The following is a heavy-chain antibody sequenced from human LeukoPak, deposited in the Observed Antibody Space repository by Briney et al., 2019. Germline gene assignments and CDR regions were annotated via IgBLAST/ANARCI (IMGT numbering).Heavy chain of an antibody. D-gene: IGHD6-19*01. CDR3: ARDAYGSGWSTKDFDY. CDR1: GFTFSSYS. Sequence: GGSLRLSCAASGFTFSSYSMNWVRQAPGKGLEWVSSINSSSSYIYYADSVKGRFTISRDNAKNSLYLQMNSLRAEDTAVYYCARDAYGSGWSTKDFDYWGQGTLVTVSS. J-gene: IGHJ4*02. V-gene: IGHV3-21*01. CDR2: INSSSSYI.